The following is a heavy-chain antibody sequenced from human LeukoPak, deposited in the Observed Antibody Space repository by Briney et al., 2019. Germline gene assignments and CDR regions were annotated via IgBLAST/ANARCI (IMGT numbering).Heavy chain of an antibody. CDR1: GYTFTGYY. J-gene: IGHJ3*02. V-gene: IGHV1-2*02. CDR3: ARERGTLAVAGDAVDI. CDR2: INPNSVGT. Sequence: ASVKVSCKASGYTFTGYYMHWVRQAPGEGLEWMGWINPNSVGTKYAQKFQGRVTMTRDTSINTAYMEVRRLTSDDTAVYYCARERGTLAVAGDAVDIWGQGTMVTVSS. D-gene: IGHD6-19*01.